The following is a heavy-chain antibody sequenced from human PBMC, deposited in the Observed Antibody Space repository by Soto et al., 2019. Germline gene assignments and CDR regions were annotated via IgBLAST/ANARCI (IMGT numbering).Heavy chain of an antibody. Sequence: SVKVSCKASGGTFSSYAISWVRQAPGQGLEWMGGIIPIFGTANYAQKFQGRVTITADESTSTAYMELSSLRSEDTAVYYCARDPEFSIVGAHYYFDYFGQRTLVTFCS. V-gene: IGHV1-69*13. J-gene: IGHJ4*02. CDR1: GGTFSSYA. CDR3: ARDPEFSIVGAHYYFDY. D-gene: IGHD1-26*01. CDR2: IIPIFGTA.